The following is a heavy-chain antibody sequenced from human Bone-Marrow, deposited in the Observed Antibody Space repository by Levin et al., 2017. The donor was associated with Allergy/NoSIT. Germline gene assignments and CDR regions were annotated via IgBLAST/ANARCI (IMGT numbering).Heavy chain of an antibody. D-gene: IGHD6-19*01. CDR3: VRRKYISSAFDP. CDR1: GYPFSSYD. CDR2: MNPNSGNT. Sequence: GESLKISCKPSGYPFSSYDVNWVRQAAGQGLEWMGWMNPNSGNTVYARKFQGRVTMTRDTSTSTAYMELSSLRSDDTAVYYCVRRKYISSAFDPWGQGTLVTVSS. V-gene: IGHV1-8*01. J-gene: IGHJ5*02.